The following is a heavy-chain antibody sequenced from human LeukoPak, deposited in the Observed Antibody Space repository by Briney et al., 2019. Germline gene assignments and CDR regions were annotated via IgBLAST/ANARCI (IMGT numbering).Heavy chain of an antibody. V-gene: IGHV3-30*18. J-gene: IGHJ4*02. Sequence: GRSLRLSCAASGFTFSSYGMHWVRQAPGKGLEWVAVISYDGSNKYYADSVKGRFTISRDNSKNTLYLQMNSLRAEDTAVYYCAKNYYDSSGYYLRAFDYWGQGTLVTVSS. CDR2: ISYDGSNK. CDR1: GFTFSSYG. D-gene: IGHD3-22*01. CDR3: AKNYYDSSGYYLRAFDY.